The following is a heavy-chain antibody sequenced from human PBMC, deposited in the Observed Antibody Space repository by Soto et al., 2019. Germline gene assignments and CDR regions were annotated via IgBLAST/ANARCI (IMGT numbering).Heavy chain of an antibody. CDR2: IWYDGSNK. D-gene: IGHD3-22*01. CDR1: GFTFSSYG. Sequence: SLRQNNAASGFTFSSYGMHWVRQAPGKGLEWVAVIWYDGSNKYYADSGKGRITISRNNSKNKXYLQMNSLREEDTAVYYCARDHSSGDMTYYYYYGMDARGDAITVTV. J-gene: IGHJ6*02. V-gene: IGHV3-33*01. CDR3: ARDHSSGDMTYYYYYGMDA.